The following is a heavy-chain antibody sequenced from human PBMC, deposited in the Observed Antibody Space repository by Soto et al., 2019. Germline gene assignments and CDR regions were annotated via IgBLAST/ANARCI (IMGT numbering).Heavy chain of an antibody. CDR1: GFSLSTTGVS. CDR3: EHRPTVATTYFDY. D-gene: IGHD5-12*01. Sequence: QITLKESGPTLVKPTQTLTLTCTFSGFSLSTTGVSVGWIRQPPGKALEWLALIYWDDDKRYSPYLKSRLTXRXDXXKNQVVLTTTNMDPVDTATYYCEHRPTVATTYFDYWGQGTRVTVSS. V-gene: IGHV2-5*02. CDR2: IYWDDDK. J-gene: IGHJ4*02.